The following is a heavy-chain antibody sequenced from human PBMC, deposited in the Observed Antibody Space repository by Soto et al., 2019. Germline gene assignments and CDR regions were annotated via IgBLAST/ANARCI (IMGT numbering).Heavy chain of an antibody. D-gene: IGHD2-15*01. J-gene: IGHJ4*02. CDR1: GFTFSEYY. V-gene: IGHV3-11*01. Sequence: QVQLVESGGGLVKPGGYLRLSCAASGFTFSEYYMSGIGQAPVKGLEWISFIIFSGTSYHVDSVEGRFAISRDNANQSLLLQINSLIAEDTAVYYCARRDSGSYALDHWDQGTLVTVSS. CDR3: ARRDSGSYALDH. CDR2: IIFSGTS.